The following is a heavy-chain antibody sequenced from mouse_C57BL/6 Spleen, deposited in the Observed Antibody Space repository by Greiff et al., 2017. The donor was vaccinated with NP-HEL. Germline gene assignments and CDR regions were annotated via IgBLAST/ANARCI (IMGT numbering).Heavy chain of an antibody. CDR1: GFSLTSYG. CDR2: IWSGGST. Sequence: QVQLQQSGPGLVQPSQSLSITCTVSGFSLTSYGVHWVRQSPGKGLEWLGVIWSGGSTDYNAAFISRLSISTDTSKSQVFFKMNSLQADDTAIYYCARNFHYYGSSHAMDYWGQGTSVTVSS. CDR3: ARNFHYYGSSHAMDY. V-gene: IGHV2-2*01. J-gene: IGHJ4*01. D-gene: IGHD1-1*01.